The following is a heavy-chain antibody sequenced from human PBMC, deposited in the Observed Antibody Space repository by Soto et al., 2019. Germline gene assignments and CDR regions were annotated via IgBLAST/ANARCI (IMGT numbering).Heavy chain of an antibody. J-gene: IGHJ3*02. CDR2: MYHSGST. CDR3: ARAPSSFTVNEAALTALYAFDI. CDR1: GGSISSGGYS. Sequence: PSETLSLTCAVSGGSISSGGYSWSWIRQPPGKGLEWIGYMYHSGSTYYNPSLKSRVTISIDRSKNQFSLKLSSVTAADTAVYYCARAPSSFTVNEAALTALYAFDIWGQGTMVTVSS. D-gene: IGHD2-21*02. V-gene: IGHV4-30-2*01.